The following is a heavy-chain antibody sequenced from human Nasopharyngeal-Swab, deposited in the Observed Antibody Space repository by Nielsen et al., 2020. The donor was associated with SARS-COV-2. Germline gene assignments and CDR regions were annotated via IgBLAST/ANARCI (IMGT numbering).Heavy chain of an antibody. J-gene: IGHJ6*03. CDR3: TTDFPSQYFYYYMDV. Sequence: GESLKISCTTSGFTFGDYAMSWFRQAPGEGLEWVGRIKSKTGGGTTDYAAPVKGRFTVSRDDSENTLYLQMNSLKTEDTAVYYCTTDFPSQYFYYYMDVWGKGTTVIVSS. CDR1: GFTFGDYA. V-gene: IGHV3-15*01. CDR2: IKSKTGGGTT. D-gene: IGHD2/OR15-2a*01.